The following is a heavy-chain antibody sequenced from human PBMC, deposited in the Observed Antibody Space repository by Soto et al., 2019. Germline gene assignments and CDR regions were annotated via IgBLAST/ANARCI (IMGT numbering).Heavy chain of an antibody. CDR2: IIPIFGTA. D-gene: IGHD2-2*01. CDR3: ASALVPAADGELWYGEHFDY. J-gene: IGHJ4*02. Sequence: QVQLVQSGAEVKKPGSSVMVTCKASGGTFSSYAISWVRQAPGQGLEWMGGIIPIFGTANYAQKFQGRVTTTADESTSTAYMELSSLRSEDTAVYYCASALVPAADGELWYGEHFDYSGQGTLVTVSS. CDR1: GGTFSSYA. V-gene: IGHV1-69*12.